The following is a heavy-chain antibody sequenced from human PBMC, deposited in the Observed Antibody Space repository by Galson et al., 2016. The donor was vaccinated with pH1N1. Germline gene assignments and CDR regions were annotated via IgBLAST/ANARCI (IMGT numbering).Heavy chain of an antibody. CDR1: GFTFSGSA. CDR3: TRSRGYGFDY. Sequence: SLRLSCAASGFTFSGSAMHWVRQASGKGLEWVGRIRSKADSYATAYAASMKGRVTIPRDDSKNTTFLQMNSLNTEDTAVYYCTRSRGYGFDYWGQGTLVTVSS. D-gene: IGHD5-12*01. J-gene: IGHJ4*02. V-gene: IGHV3-73*01. CDR2: IRSKADSYAT.